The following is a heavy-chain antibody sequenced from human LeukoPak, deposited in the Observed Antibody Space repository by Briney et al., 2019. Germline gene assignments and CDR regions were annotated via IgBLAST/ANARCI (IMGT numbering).Heavy chain of an antibody. V-gene: IGHV4-59*12. CDR1: GGSISSYY. J-gene: IGHJ4*02. CDR3: VTTTKWDLLRGDFDY. CDR2: IYYSGST. Sequence: TSETLSLTCTVSGGSISSYYWSWTRQPPGKGLEWIGYIYYSGSTNYNPSLKSRVSISVDTSKNQFSLRLTSVTAADTAVYYCVTTTKWDLLRGDFDYWGQGTLVTVSS. D-gene: IGHD1-26*01.